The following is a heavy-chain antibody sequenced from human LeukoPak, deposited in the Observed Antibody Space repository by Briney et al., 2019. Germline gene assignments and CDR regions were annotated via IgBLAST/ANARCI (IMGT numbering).Heavy chain of an antibody. V-gene: IGHV4-39*01. CDR1: GGSISSSSYY. CDR2: IYYSGST. CDR3: ARPPSPSIYGGKANWFDP. Sequence: SETLSLTCTVSGGSISSSSYYWGWIRQPPGKGLEWIGSIYYSGSTYYNPSLKSRVTISVDTSKNQFSLKLSSVTAADTAVCYCARPPSPSIYGGKANWFDPWGQGTLVTVSS. D-gene: IGHD4-23*01. J-gene: IGHJ5*02.